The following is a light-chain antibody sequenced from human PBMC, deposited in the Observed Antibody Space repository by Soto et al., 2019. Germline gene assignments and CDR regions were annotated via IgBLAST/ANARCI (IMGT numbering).Light chain of an antibody. CDR2: EVS. J-gene: IGLJ2*01. V-gene: IGLV2-23*02. CDR1: SSDVGSYNL. CDR3: CSYVGSTSYVV. Sequence: QSVLTQPASVSGSPGQSITISCTGTSSDVGSYNLVSWYQHHPGKAPKLMIYEVSKRPSGVSNRFSGSKSGNTASLTISGLQAEDEADYHCCSYVGSTSYVVFGGGTKLTVL.